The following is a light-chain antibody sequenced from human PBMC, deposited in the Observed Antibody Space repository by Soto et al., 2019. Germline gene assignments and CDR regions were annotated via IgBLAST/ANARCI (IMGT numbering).Light chain of an antibody. CDR2: DSS. V-gene: IGKV1-9*01. CDR3: QQYNYWPIT. CDR1: YDISSS. Sequence: DIQLTQSPSFLSASVEDRVTISCRASYDISSSLAWYQQEPGKPPKLLIYDSSTLQTGVPSRFTGSGSGRKFTLTISGLQFGDFATYFCQQYNYWPITFGQGTRLEIK. J-gene: IGKJ5*01.